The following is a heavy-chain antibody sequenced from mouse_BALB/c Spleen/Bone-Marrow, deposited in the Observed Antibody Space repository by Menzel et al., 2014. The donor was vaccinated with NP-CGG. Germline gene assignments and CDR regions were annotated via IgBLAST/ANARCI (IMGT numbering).Heavy chain of an antibody. Sequence: EVQLQQSGAELVKPGASVKLSCTASGSNIKDTYMHWVKQRPEQGLEWIGRIDPANGNTKYDPKFQGKATITADTSSNTAYLQLSSLTFEDTAVYYCASYYYGHYFDYWGQGTTLTVSS. D-gene: IGHD1-1*01. CDR2: IDPANGNT. V-gene: IGHV14-3*02. CDR1: GSNIKDTY. CDR3: ASYYYGHYFDY. J-gene: IGHJ2*01.